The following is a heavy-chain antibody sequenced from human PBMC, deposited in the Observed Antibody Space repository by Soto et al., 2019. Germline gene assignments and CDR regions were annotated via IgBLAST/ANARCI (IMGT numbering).Heavy chain of an antibody. CDR1: GFIFSDFL. CDR2: ITLISSFM. D-gene: IGHD3-16*01. Sequence: PGGSLRLFCASSGFIFSDFLLNWVRQAPGRVLEWLSSITLISSFMHYADSIEGVFTISGNNPNNLLLMQMDNLRPEDTAVYYCAKNNLAFQGAFDLWGQGTMVTVAS. CDR3: AKNNLAFQGAFDL. V-gene: IGHV3-21*01. J-gene: IGHJ4*02.